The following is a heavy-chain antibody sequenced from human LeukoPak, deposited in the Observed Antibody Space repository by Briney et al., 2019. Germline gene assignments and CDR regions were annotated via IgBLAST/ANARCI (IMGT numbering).Heavy chain of an antibody. V-gene: IGHV3-21*01. CDR1: GFTFSRYS. Sequence: GGSLRLSCAASGFTFSRYSMNWFRQAPGKGLERVSSISSRSTNIFYADSVKGRFTISRDNAKNSLYLQMNSLGAEDTAVYYCARDAQWLVPEGYFYYMDVWGKGTTVTVSS. CDR3: ARDAQWLVPEGYFYYMDV. D-gene: IGHD6-19*01. CDR2: ISSRSTNI. J-gene: IGHJ6*03.